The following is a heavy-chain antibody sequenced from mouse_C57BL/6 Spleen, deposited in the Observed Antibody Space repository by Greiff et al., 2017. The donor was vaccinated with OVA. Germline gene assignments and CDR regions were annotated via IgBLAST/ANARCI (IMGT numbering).Heavy chain of an antibody. CDR2: ISDGGSYT. D-gene: IGHD1-1*01. J-gene: IGHJ3*01. V-gene: IGHV5-4*01. CDR1: GFTFSSYA. Sequence: EVQLVESGGGLVKPGGSLKLSCAASGFTFSSYAMSWVRQTPEKRLEWVATISDGGSYTYYPDNVKGRFTISRDNAKNNLYLQMSHLKSEDTAMYYCAREGGPAYGSSYWFAYWGQGTLVTVSA. CDR3: AREGGPAYGSSYWFAY.